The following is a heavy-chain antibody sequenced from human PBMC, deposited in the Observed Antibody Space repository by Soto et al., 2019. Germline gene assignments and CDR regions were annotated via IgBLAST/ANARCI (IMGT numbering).Heavy chain of an antibody. CDR3: ARDSMVRGVTFADS. CDR2: LYSSGST. D-gene: IGHD3-10*01. J-gene: IGHJ4*02. CDR1: GFTVSRSY. V-gene: IGHV3-66*01. Sequence: EVQLVESGGDLVQPGGSLRLSCAASGFTVSRSYMSWVRQAPGKGLEWVSVLYSSGSTYYADSVKGRFTISRDNSRNTLYLQMNTLRVEDTAVYYCARDSMVRGVTFADSWGQGTLVTVSS.